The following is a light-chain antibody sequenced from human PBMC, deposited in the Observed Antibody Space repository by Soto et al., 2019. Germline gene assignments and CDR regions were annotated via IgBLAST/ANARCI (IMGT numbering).Light chain of an antibody. CDR2: EGS. J-gene: IGLJ1*01. CDR3: CSYAGSRTPYV. CDR1: SSDVGSYNL. Sequence: QSPLTQPASVSGSPGQSVTISCTGTSSDVGSYNLVSWYQQHPGKAPKLMIYEGSKRPSGVSNRFSGSKSGNKASLTISGLQAEDEADYYCCSYAGSRTPYVFGTGTKVTVL. V-gene: IGLV2-23*01.